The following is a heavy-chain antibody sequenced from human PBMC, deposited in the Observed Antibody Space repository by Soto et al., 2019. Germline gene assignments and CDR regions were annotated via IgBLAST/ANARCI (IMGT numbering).Heavy chain of an antibody. Sequence: EVQLVESGGGLVEPGWSLRLSCAVSGFTFRNAWMSWFRQAPGKGLEWVGRIKRETDGGTTDYAAPVKGRFTISRADSKNTLYLQMNSLKTEDTAVYYCTTAATTVTTIDYWGQGTLVTVSS. V-gene: IGHV3-15*01. J-gene: IGHJ4*02. CDR3: TTAATTVTTIDY. D-gene: IGHD4-17*01. CDR2: IKRETDGGTT. CDR1: GFTFRNAW.